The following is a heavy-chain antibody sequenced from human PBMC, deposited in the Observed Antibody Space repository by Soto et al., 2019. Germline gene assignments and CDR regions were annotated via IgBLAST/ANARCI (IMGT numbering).Heavy chain of an antibody. CDR2: IYSGGTT. V-gene: IGHV3-53*01. CDR1: GFTVSSNY. J-gene: IGHJ4*02. D-gene: IGHD2-2*01. CDR3: AINLCSSTSCPTYFDY. Sequence: GGSLRLSCAASGFTVSSNYMSWVRQAPGKGLEWVSVIYSGGTTYYAGSVKGRFTISRDNSKNTLYLQMNGLRAEDTAVYYCAINLCSSTSCPTYFDYWGQGTLVTVSS.